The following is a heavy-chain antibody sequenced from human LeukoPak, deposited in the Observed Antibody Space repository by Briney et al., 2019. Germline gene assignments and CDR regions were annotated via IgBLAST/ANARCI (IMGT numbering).Heavy chain of an antibody. D-gene: IGHD3-22*01. Sequence: EASVKVSCKASGYTFTNYYMYWVRQAPGQGLEWMGIISPSGGSTRYAQKFQGRVTMTRDMSTSTVYMELSSLRSEDTAVYYCARSYFDSSGYYYDRQFFDYWGQGTLVTVSS. CDR2: ISPSGGST. J-gene: IGHJ4*02. CDR3: ARSYFDSSGYYYDRQFFDY. CDR1: GYTFTNYY. V-gene: IGHV1-46*01.